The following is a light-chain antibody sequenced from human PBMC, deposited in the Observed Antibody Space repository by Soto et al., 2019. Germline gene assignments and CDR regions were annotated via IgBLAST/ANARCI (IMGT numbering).Light chain of an antibody. Sequence: QSVLTQPPSVSGAPGQRVTISCTGSSSNIGAGYDVHWYQQLPGTAPKLLIYDNYKRPSGVPDRFSGSKSGTSATLGITGLQTGDEADYYCGSWDSSLSVVLFGGGTKLTVL. CDR3: GSWDSSLSVVL. CDR2: DNY. V-gene: IGLV1-51*01. CDR1: SSNIGAGYD. J-gene: IGLJ2*01.